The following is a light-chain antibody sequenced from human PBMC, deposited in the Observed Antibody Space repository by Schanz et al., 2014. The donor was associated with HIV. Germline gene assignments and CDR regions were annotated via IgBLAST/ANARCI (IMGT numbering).Light chain of an antibody. CDR1: SSNIGSVYD. V-gene: IGLV1-44*01. CDR2: ANS. CDR3: AAWDDGLNAWV. J-gene: IGLJ3*02. Sequence: QSVLTQPPSASGTPGQRVTISCSGSSSNIGSVYDVHWYQQLPGTAPKHLIFANSDRPSGVPDRFSGSQSDSSASLAISGLQSEDEADYHCAAWDDGLNAWVFGGGTKLTVL.